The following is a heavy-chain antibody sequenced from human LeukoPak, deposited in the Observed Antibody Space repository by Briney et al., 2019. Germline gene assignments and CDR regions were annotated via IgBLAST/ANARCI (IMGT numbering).Heavy chain of an antibody. V-gene: IGHV1-69*01. D-gene: IGHD2-2*01. Sequence: ASVKVSCKASGGTFSSYAISWVRQAPGQGLEWMGGIIPIFGTANYAQKFQGRVTITADESTSTAYMELSSLRSEDTAVYYCARIQYCSSTSCMNNWFDPWGQGTLVTVSS. J-gene: IGHJ5*02. CDR3: ARIQYCSSTSCMNNWFDP. CDR2: IIPIFGTA. CDR1: GGTFSSYA.